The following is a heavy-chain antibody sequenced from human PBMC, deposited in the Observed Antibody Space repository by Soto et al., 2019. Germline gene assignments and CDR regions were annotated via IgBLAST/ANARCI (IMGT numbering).Heavy chain of an antibody. J-gene: IGHJ6*02. CDR3: ARSPTVSGGMDV. CDR1: GFALRTSGMR. D-gene: IGHD4-17*01. V-gene: IGHV2-70*04. Sequence: SGPTLVNPTQTLTLTCTFSGFALRTSGMRVSWIRQPPGKALEWLARIDSADDKFYSTYLRTRLTISKDTSKNQVGLTITNMDAVDTATYYCARSPTVSGGMDVWGQGTTVTVSS. CDR2: IDSADDK.